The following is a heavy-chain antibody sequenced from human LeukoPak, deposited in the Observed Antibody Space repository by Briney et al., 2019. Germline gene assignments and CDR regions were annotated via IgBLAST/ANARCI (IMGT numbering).Heavy chain of an antibody. V-gene: IGHV3-21*01. CDR1: GFTFSSYS. J-gene: IGHJ6*03. Sequence: GGSLRLSCAASGFTFSSYSMNWVRQVPGKGLEWVSSISSSSSYIYYADSVKGRFTISRDNAKNSLYLQMNSLRAEDTAVYYCAVLSGSYYGYYYMDVWGKGTTVTVSS. CDR2: ISSSSSYI. D-gene: IGHD1-26*01. CDR3: AVLSGSYYGYYYMDV.